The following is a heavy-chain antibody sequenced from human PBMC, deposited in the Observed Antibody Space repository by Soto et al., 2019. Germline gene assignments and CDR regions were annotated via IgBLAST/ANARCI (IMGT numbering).Heavy chain of an antibody. D-gene: IGHD6-19*01. CDR2: IYHNGNT. V-gene: IGHV4-4*02. Sequence: SETLSLTCGVSGGSISGSSWWSWIRQSPGKGLEWIGEIYHNGNTNYNPSLKSRVSISVDTSKNQFSLEIYSVTASDTAIYYCARDPGRAVALDWGEGTLVTVSS. CDR3: ARDPGRAVALD. CDR1: GGSISGSSW. J-gene: IGHJ4*02.